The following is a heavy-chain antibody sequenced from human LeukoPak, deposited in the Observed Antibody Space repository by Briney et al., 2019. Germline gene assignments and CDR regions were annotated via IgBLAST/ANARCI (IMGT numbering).Heavy chain of an antibody. CDR3: AREGPYHYDSREFDY. Sequence: PGGSLRLSCAASGFTFSDHYMDWVRQAPGKGLEWVGRTRNKANSYTTEYAASVKGRFTISRDDSKNSLYLQMNSLKTEDTAVYYCAREGPYHYDSREFDYWGQGTLVTVSS. J-gene: IGHJ4*02. CDR1: GFTFSDHY. D-gene: IGHD3-22*01. V-gene: IGHV3-72*01. CDR2: TRNKANSYTT.